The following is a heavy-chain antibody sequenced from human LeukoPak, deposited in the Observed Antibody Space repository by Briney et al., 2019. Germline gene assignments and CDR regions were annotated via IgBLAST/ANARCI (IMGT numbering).Heavy chain of an antibody. D-gene: IGHD5-18*01. J-gene: IGHJ4*02. CDR3: ARSPVDTAMDHFDY. CDR1: GGSISSGGYY. CDR2: IYYSGST. Sequence: SETLSLTCTVSGGSISSGGYYWSWIRQHPGKGLEWIGYIYYSGSTYYNPSLKSRVTISVDTSKNQFSLKLSSVTAADAAVYYCARSPVDTAMDHFDYWGQGTLVTVSS. V-gene: IGHV4-31*03.